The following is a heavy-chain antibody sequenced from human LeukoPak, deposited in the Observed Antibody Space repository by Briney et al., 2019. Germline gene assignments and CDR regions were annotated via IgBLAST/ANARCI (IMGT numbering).Heavy chain of an antibody. CDR3: ARAGAHVDTAFASPDYYYYMDV. J-gene: IGHJ6*03. D-gene: IGHD5-18*01. CDR1: GGTFSSYA. CDR2: IIPIFGTA. Sequence: SVKVSCKASGGTFSSYAISWVRQAPGQGLEWMGGIIPIFGTANYAQKFQGRVTITADGSTSTAYMELSSLRSEDTAVYYCARAGAHVDTAFASPDYYYYMDVWGKGTTVTVSS. V-gene: IGHV1-69*13.